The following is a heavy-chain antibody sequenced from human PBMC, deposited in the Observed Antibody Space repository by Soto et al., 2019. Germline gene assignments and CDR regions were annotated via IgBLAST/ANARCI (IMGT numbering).Heavy chain of an antibody. V-gene: IGHV3-21*01. Sequence: AGCMRLSRAASGVTFDDYAMDGARKAPGKGLEWVSSISSSSSYIYYADSVKGRFTISRDNAKNSLYLQMNSLRAEDTAVYYCARARYDYVWGSYPPDYWGQGTLVTVSS. CDR1: GVTFDDYA. J-gene: IGHJ4*02. CDR2: ISSSSSYI. D-gene: IGHD3-16*02. CDR3: ARARYDYVWGSYPPDY.